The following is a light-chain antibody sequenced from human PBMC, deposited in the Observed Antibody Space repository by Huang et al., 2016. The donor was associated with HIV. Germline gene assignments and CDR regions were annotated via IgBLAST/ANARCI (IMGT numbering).Light chain of an antibody. CDR3: QQHSYWPIT. CDR2: DAS. V-gene: IGKV3-11*01. Sequence: DIVLTQSPATLSLSPGERATVSCRASQRVSTFLAWYQHKPGQAPRLLSFDASNRASGVPARFSGTGSGTDFTLTISSLEPSDVAVYYCQQHSYWPITFGRGTRLEI. CDR1: QRVSTF. J-gene: IGKJ5*01.